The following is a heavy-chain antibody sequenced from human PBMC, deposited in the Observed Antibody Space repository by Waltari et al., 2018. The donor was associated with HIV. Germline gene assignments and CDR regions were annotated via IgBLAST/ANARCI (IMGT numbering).Heavy chain of an antibody. CDR3: ARGSYCSGGSCYSEYFDY. D-gene: IGHD2-15*01. J-gene: IGHJ4*02. V-gene: IGHV1-69*01. Sequence: QVQLVQSGAEVKKPGSSVKVSCKASGGTFSSYAISWVRQAPGQGLEWMGGIIPIFGTENYAQKVQGRVTITADESTSTAYMELSSLRSEDTAVYYCARGSYCSGGSCYSEYFDYWGQGTLVTVSS. CDR2: IIPIFGTE. CDR1: GGTFSSYA.